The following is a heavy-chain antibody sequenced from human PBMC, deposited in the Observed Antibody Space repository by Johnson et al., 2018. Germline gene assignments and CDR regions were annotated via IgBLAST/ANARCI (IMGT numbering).Heavy chain of an antibody. CDR1: GFTLSNYW. CDR3: AKDSVVYNNGHVDP. D-gene: IGHD2-8*02. V-gene: IGHV3-7*03. Sequence: EVQLLESGGGLVQSGESLRLSCAASGFTLSNYWMAWVRQAPGKGPEWVASIKQDASEKNYVDPVTGRFTISRDNAKNSLYLQMNSLRAEDTAFYYCAKDSVVYNNGHVDPWGQGTLVTVSS. J-gene: IGHJ5*02. CDR2: IKQDASEK.